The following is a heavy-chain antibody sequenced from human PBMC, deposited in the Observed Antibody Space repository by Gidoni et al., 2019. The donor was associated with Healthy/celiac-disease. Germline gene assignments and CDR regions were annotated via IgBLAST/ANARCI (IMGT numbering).Heavy chain of an antibody. V-gene: IGHV4-34*01. CDR1: GGSFSGYY. CDR3: ARGRGPIVRYFDY. CDR2: INHSGST. Sequence: QVQLQHWGAGLLKPSETLSLTCAVYGGSFSGYYWSWIRQPPGKGLEWIGEINHSGSTNYNPALKSRVTISVDTSKTQFSLKLSSVTAADTAVYYCARGRGPIVRYFDYWGQGTLVTVSS. D-gene: IGHD3-22*01. J-gene: IGHJ4*02.